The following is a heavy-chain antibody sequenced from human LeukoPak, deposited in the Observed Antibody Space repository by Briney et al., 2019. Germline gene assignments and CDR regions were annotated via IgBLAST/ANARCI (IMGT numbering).Heavy chain of an antibody. CDR2: IWYDGSNK. Sequence: GGSLRLSCAASGFTFSSYGMHWVRQAPGKGLEWVAVIWYDGSNKYYADSVKGRFTISRDNSKNTLYLQMNSLRAEDTAVYYCARVDSSAYHSDYWGQGTLVTVSS. D-gene: IGHD3-22*01. J-gene: IGHJ4*02. CDR1: GFTFSSYG. CDR3: ARVDSSAYHSDY. V-gene: IGHV3-33*01.